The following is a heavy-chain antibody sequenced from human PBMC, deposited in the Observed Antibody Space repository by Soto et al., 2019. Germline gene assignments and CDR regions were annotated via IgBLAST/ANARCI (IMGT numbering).Heavy chain of an antibody. J-gene: IGHJ5*02. CDR3: ARELRGRLLRWNWFDP. V-gene: IGHV4-31*03. D-gene: IGHD3-3*01. CDR1: GASITSGDHY. Sequence: QVQVQESGPGLVEPSQTLSLICTVSGASITSGDHYWTWIRQHPGGGLAWIGYTHYSGRTYYNPSLKSRVAISLDTSKNHFSLRLSAVTAADTAVYYCARELRGRLLRWNWFDPWGQGTLVTVS. CDR2: THYSGRT.